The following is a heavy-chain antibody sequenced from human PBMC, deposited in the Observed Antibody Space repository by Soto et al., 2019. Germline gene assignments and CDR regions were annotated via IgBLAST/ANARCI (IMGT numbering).Heavy chain of an antibody. D-gene: IGHD6-19*01. J-gene: IGHJ5*02. CDR2: ISAYNGNT. V-gene: IGHV1-18*01. Sequence: EASVKVSCKASGYSFTSYGISWVRQAPGQGLEWMGWISAYNGNTNYAQKLQGRVTMTTDTSTSTAYMELRSLKSDDTAVYYCARTTLPVGPRAVAGRNWFDPWGQGTLVTVSS. CDR1: GYSFTSYG. CDR3: ARTTLPVGPRAVAGRNWFDP.